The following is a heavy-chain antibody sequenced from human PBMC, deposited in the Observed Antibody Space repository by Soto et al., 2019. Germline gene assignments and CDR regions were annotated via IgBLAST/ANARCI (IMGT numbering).Heavy chain of an antibody. CDR2: ISSSSSYT. CDR1: GFTFSDYY. V-gene: IGHV3-11*03. CDR3: ARSVVGAKGSYYYGMDV. J-gene: IGHJ6*02. D-gene: IGHD1-26*01. Sequence: PGGSLRLSCAASGFTFSDYYMSWIRLAPGKGLEWVSYISSSSSYTNYADSVKGRFTISRDNAKNSLYLQMNSLRAEDTAVYYCARSVVGAKGSYYYGMDVWGQGTTVTVSS.